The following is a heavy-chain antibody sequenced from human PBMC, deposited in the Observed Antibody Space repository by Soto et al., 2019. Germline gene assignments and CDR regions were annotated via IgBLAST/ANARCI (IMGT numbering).Heavy chain of an antibody. CDR1: GFTFNDYY. V-gene: IGHV3-11*01. J-gene: IGHJ4*02. CDR3: ARTYYYDSSGSSNYFDY. CDR2: ISSSGSTI. Sequence: GSLRLSCAASGFTFNDYYMSCILQSADKVLEWVSYISSSGSTIYYADSVKGRFTISRDNAKNSLYLQMNSLRAEDTAVYYCARTYYYDSSGSSNYFDYWGQGTLVTVSS. D-gene: IGHD3-22*01.